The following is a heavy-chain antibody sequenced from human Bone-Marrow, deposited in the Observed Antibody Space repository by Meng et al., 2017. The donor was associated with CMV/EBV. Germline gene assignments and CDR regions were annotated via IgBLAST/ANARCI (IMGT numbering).Heavy chain of an antibody. CDR3: ARDKPGYCSGGSCPNHVFDP. CDR2: TYYSGNT. J-gene: IGHJ5*02. D-gene: IGHD2-15*01. Sequence: GGYYWSWIRQHPGKGLEWIGYTYYSGNTYYNPSLKSRVTISVDTSRNQFSLKLSSVTAADTAVYYCARDKPGYCSGGSCPNHVFDPWGQGTLVTVSS. V-gene: IGHV4-31*02. CDR1: GGYY.